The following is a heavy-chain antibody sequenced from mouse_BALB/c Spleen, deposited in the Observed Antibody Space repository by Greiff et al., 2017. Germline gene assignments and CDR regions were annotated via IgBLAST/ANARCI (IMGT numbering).Heavy chain of an antibody. CDR3: ARSDDGYYDAMDY. J-gene: IGHJ4*01. CDR1: GYTFTDYY. Sequence: VQRVESGAELARPGASVKLSCKASGYTFTDYYINWVKQRTGQGLEWIGEIYPGSGNTYYNEKFKGKATLTADKSSSTAYMQLSSLTSEDSAVYFCARSDDGYYDAMDYWGQGTSVTVSS. D-gene: IGHD2-3*01. V-gene: IGHV1-77*01. CDR2: IYPGSGNT.